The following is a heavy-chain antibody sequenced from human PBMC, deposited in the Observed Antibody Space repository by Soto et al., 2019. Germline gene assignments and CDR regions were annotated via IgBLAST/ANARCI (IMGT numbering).Heavy chain of an antibody. CDR3: ARRRHFYDVLTHYYYFGLDV. CDR2: IIPIFGTA. D-gene: IGHD3-9*01. Sequence: QVQLVQSGAEVKKPGSSVKVSCKASGGTFNNYAITWVRQAPGQGLEWMGMIIPIFGTANYTQKFHGRVTITADESTSTAYMELSSLRSEDTAVYYCARRRHFYDVLTHYYYFGLDVWGQGTTITVSS. V-gene: IGHV1-69*15. CDR1: GGTFNNYA. J-gene: IGHJ6*02.